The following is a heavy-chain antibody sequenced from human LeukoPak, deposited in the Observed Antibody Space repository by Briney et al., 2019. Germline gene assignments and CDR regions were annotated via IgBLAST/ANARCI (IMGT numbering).Heavy chain of an antibody. CDR1: GFTFSSYG. D-gene: IGHD2-2*01. J-gene: IGHJ4*02. Sequence: PGRSLRLSCAASGFTFSSYGMHWVRQAPGKGLEWVAFIRYDGSNKYYADSVKGRFTISRDNSKNTLYLQMNSLRAEDTAVYYCAKDGGCSSTSCRLLKEWGQGTLVTVSS. CDR2: IRYDGSNK. V-gene: IGHV3-30*02. CDR3: AKDGGCSSTSCRLLKE.